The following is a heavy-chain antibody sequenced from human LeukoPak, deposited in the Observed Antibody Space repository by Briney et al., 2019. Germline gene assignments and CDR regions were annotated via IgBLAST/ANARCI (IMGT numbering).Heavy chain of an antibody. CDR1: SYTFSSYG. J-gene: IGHJ6*03. V-gene: IGHV1-18*01. D-gene: IGHD3-10*01. CDR2: ISAYNGNT. Sequence: GASVKVSCKPSSYTFSSYGISWVRQAPGQGLEWMGWISAYNGNTNYAQNLQDRVTLTIDTSTSTAYMELRSLRSDDTAVYYCARRVDGSGSYYNNDYHYYMDVWGKGTTVTVSS. CDR3: ARRVDGSGSYYNNDYHYYMDV.